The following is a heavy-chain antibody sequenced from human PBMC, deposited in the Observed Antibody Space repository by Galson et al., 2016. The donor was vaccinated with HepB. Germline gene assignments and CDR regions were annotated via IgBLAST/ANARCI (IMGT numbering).Heavy chain of an antibody. D-gene: IGHD3-10*01. Sequence: SETLSLTCTVSGGSINNYYWIWIRQPPGKGLEWIGYIYYSGSTNYHPSLKSRVTMSVDTSKNQFSLKLRSVTAADTAVYYCARHKTNHRGDWFDLWGQGILVTVSS. J-gene: IGHJ5*02. CDR2: IYYSGST. CDR3: ARHKTNHRGDWFDL. CDR1: GGSINNYY. V-gene: IGHV4-59*01.